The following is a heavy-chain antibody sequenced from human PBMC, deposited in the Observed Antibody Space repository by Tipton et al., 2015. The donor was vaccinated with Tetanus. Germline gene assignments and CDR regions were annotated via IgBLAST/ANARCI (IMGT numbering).Heavy chain of an antibody. CDR3: ARAVYLVGDIGWFDP. D-gene: IGHD1-26*01. V-gene: IGHV4-30-4*01. CDR2: IYYSGST. CDR1: GASIKNSPYF. J-gene: IGHJ5*02. Sequence: LRLSCSVSGASIKNSPYFWNWIRHSPGKGLEWIGYIYYSGSTFYNPSLKSRVTMSLDTSKNQVFLRLRPVTAADTAIYFCARAVYLVGDIGWFDPWGQGTPVTVSS.